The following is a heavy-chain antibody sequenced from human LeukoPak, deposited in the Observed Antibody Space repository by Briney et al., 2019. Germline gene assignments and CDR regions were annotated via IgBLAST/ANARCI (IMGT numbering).Heavy chain of an antibody. CDR3: ARGQCSSTSCYWYFGY. CDR2: INPNSGGT. V-gene: IGHV1-2*02. CDR1: GYTFTGYY. J-gene: IGHJ4*02. Sequence: ASVKVSCKASGYTFTGYYMHWVRQAPGQGLEWMGWINPNSGGTNYAQKFQGRVTMTRDTSISTAYMELSRLRSDDTAVYYCARGQCSSTSCYWYFGYWGQGTLVTVSS. D-gene: IGHD2-2*01.